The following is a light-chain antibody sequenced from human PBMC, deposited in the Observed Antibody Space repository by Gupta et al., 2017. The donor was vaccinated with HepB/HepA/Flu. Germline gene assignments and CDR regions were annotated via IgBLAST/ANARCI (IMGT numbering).Light chain of an antibody. J-gene: IGLJ2*01. V-gene: IGLV2-11*01. Sequence: QSALPQPRSVSGSPGQSVTIPCTGTSSDVGSYNSVSWYQQHPGEAPKLMIYDVSKRPSGVPDRFSGPKSGNTASLTISGLQAEDEADYYCCSYAGSYNVVFGGGTKLTVL. CDR3: CSYAGSYNVV. CDR2: DVS. CDR1: SSDVGSYNS.